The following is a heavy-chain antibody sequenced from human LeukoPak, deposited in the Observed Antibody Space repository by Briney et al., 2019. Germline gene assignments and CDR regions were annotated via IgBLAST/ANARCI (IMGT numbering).Heavy chain of an antibody. D-gene: IGHD6-19*01. V-gene: IGHV4-59*01. CDR2: IYYSGSN. Sequence: SETLSLTCTVSGGSISSYYWSWIRQPPGKGLEWIGYIYYSGSNNYNPSLKSRVTISVDTSKNQFSLKLSSVSAADTAVYYCARSKPGWQGLYFDYWGQGTLVTVSS. CDR1: GGSISSYY. CDR3: ARSKPGWQGLYFDY. J-gene: IGHJ4*02.